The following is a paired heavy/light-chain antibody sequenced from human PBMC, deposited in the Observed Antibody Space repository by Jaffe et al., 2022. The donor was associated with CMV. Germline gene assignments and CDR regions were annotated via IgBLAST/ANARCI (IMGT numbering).Heavy chain of an antibody. CDR2: ISTYNGNT. CDR1: GYTFNSYV. Sequence: QVQLVQSGAEVKKPGASVKVSCKASGYTFNSYVISWVRQAPGQGLEWMGLISTYNGNTEYAQNLQGRVTMTTDTSTSTAYMELASLKSDDTAVYYCARYHTGYYYGMDVWGQGTTVTVSS. V-gene: IGHV1-18*04. J-gene: IGHJ6*02. D-gene: IGHD4-17*01. CDR3: ARYHTGYYYGMDV.
Light chain of an antibody. J-gene: IGKJ1*01. V-gene: IGKV3-20*01. CDR2: GAS. CDR1: QSVHSTY. CDR3: QQCGSSPRT. Sequence: EIVLTQSPGTLSLSPGERATLSCRASQSVHSTYLAWYQQKPGQAPRLLIYGASSRPTGIPDRFSGSGSGTDFTLTISRLEPEDFAIYYCQQCGSSPRTFGQGTKVEIK.